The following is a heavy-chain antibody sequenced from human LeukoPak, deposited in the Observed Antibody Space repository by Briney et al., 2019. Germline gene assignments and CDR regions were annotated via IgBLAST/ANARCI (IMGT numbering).Heavy chain of an antibody. J-gene: IGHJ6*03. Sequence: ASVKVSCKASGYTFTNYGITWVRQAPGQGLEWMGWIDIYNGNTKYAQKVQGRVTMTTDTSTSTAYMELRSLRSDDTAVYYCARDSRDSTYYMDVWGKGTTVTVSS. CDR2: IDIYNGNT. D-gene: IGHD2-21*01. V-gene: IGHV1-18*04. CDR3: ARDSRDSTYYMDV. CDR1: GYTFTNYG.